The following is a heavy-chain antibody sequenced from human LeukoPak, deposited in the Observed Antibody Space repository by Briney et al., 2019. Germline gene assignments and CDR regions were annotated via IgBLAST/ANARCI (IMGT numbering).Heavy chain of an antibody. D-gene: IGHD3-22*01. Sequence: GGSLRLSCAASGFTFSSYGMSWVRQAPGKGLEWVSAISGSGGSTYYADSVKGRFTISRDNSKNTLYLQMNSLRAGDTAVYYCAKDTTDSSGVDYWGQGTLVTVSS. CDR3: AKDTTDSSGVDY. J-gene: IGHJ4*02. CDR1: GFTFSSYG. CDR2: ISGSGGST. V-gene: IGHV3-23*01.